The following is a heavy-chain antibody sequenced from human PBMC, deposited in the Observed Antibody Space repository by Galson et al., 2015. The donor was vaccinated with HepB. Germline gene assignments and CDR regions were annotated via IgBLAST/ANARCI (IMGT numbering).Heavy chain of an antibody. CDR1: GFTFSSYS. CDR2: ISDSSSTI. D-gene: IGHD3-22*01. CDR3: ARDTSYYDSSGYYAYDY. Sequence: SLRLSCAASGFTFSSYSMNWVRQAPGKGLDWLSYISDSSSTIYYADSVKGRFTISRDNARNSLYLQMKSLRAEDTAVYYCARDTSYYDSSGYYAYDYWGQGTLVTVSS. V-gene: IGHV3-48*04. J-gene: IGHJ4*02.